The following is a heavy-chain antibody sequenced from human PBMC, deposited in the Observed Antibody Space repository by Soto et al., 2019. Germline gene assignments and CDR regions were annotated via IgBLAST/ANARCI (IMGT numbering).Heavy chain of an antibody. D-gene: IGHD3-22*01. CDR3: ARGLRYYYDTK. CDR2: IKQDGSEK. Sequence: GSLRLSCAASGFTFSSYWMSWARQAPGKGLARVANIKQDGSEKYYVDSVKGRFTISRDNATNSLYLQMNSLRAEDTAVYYCARGLRYYYDTKGGQGTLVTVSS. J-gene: IGHJ4*02. CDR1: GFTFSSYW. V-gene: IGHV3-7*03.